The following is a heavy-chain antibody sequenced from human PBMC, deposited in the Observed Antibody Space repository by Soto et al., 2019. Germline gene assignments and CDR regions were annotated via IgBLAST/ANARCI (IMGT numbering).Heavy chain of an antibody. CDR1: GFTFSSYA. V-gene: IGHV3-30-3*01. Sequence: ESGGGVVQPGRSLRLSCAASGFTFSSYAMHWVRQAPGKGLEWVAVISYDGSNKYYADSVKGRFTISRDNSKNTLYLQMNSLRAEDTAVYYCARDRVPRYCSSTSCYWFDPWGQGTLVTVSS. J-gene: IGHJ5*02. D-gene: IGHD2-2*01. CDR3: ARDRVPRYCSSTSCYWFDP. CDR2: ISYDGSNK.